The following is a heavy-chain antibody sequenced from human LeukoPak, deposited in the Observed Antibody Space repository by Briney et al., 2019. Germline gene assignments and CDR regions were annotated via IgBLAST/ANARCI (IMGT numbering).Heavy chain of an antibody. CDR3: ATEAIVVVTARDYWYFDL. V-gene: IGHV1-69*04. CDR1: GGTFSSYA. CDR2: IIPILGIP. D-gene: IGHD2-21*02. J-gene: IGHJ2*01. Sequence: GASVKVSCKASGGTFSSYAISWVRQAPGQGLEWMGRIIPILGIPNYAQKFQGRVTITADKSTTTAYMELSSLRSEETAVYYCATEAIVVVTARDYWYFDLWGRGTLVTVSS.